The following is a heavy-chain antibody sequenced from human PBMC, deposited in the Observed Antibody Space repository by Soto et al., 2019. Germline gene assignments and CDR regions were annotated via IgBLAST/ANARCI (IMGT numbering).Heavy chain of an antibody. CDR2: ISYDGSNK. CDR3: AKDSPPITGRPYFDY. D-gene: IGHD1-20*01. CDR1: GFTFSSYG. J-gene: IGHJ4*02. Sequence: GGSLRLSCAASGFTFSSYGMHWVRQAPGKGLEWVAVISYDGSNKYYADSVKGRFTISRDNSKNTLYLQMNSLRAEDTAVYYWAKDSPPITGRPYFDYWGQGTLVTVSS. V-gene: IGHV3-30*18.